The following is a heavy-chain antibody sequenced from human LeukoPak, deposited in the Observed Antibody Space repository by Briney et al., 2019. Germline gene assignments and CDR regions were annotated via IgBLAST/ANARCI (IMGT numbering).Heavy chain of an antibody. CDR3: AKDVGGYYYYMDV. CDR2: IRYDGSSK. J-gene: IGHJ6*03. V-gene: IGHV3-30*02. Sequence: GGSLRLSCAASGFTFSTYGMYWVRQAPGKGLEWVTFIRYDGSSKYYADSVKGRFTISRDNSKNTFYLQMSSLRAEDTAVYYCAKDVGGYYYYMDVWGKGTTVTVSS. D-gene: IGHD3-16*01. CDR1: GFTFSTYG.